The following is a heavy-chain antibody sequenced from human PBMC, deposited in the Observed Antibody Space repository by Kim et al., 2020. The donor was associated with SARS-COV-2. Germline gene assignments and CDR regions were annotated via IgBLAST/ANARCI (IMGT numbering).Heavy chain of an antibody. CDR1: GFTVSSNY. CDR2: IYSGGST. Sequence: GGSLRLSCAASGFTVSSNYMSWVRQAPGKGLEWVSVIYSGGSTYYADSVKGRFTISIDNSKNTLYLQMNSLRAEDTAVYYCASFTLYYYDSSGYYPTDY. V-gene: IGHV3-53*01. D-gene: IGHD3-22*01. J-gene: IGHJ4*01. CDR3: ASFTLYYYDSSGYYPTDY.